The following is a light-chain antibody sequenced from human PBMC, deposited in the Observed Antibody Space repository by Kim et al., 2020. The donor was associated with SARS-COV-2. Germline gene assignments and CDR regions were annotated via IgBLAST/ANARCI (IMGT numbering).Light chain of an antibody. Sequence: VSPGQTASITCSGDKLGDKYPSWYQQRPGQSPVLVIYHDNKRPSGIPDRFSGSNYGTTATLTISETQAMDEADYYCQAWDSTTAPVFGGGTKVTVL. CDR3: QAWDSTTAPV. J-gene: IGLJ2*01. CDR1: KLGDKY. CDR2: HDN. V-gene: IGLV3-1*01.